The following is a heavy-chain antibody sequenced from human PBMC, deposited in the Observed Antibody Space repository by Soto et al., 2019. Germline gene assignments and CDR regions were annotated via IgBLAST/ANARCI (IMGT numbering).Heavy chain of an antibody. D-gene: IGHD3-16*01. Sequence: SVKLSCKDSGVSLNSYAISWVRQAHGQGLEWMGGIITMFGTTNYAQKFQGRVTITADASTSTAYMELSSLRSEDAAVYYCARLRGGFRLVLDYWGQGTPVTVSS. CDR1: GVSLNSYA. CDR3: ARLRGGFRLVLDY. CDR2: IITMFGTT. V-gene: IGHV1-69*13. J-gene: IGHJ4*02.